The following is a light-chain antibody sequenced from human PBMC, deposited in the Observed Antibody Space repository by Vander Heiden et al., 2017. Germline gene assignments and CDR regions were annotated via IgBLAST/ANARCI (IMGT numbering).Light chain of an antibody. CDR2: LSS. CDR3: MQSLQTPFT. CDR1: HDFFHGTEYNC. V-gene: IGKV2-28*01. Sequence: IILKPSDLPLAALPGEPTSISWSSRHDFFHGTEYNCLAWYVQKPGQSPQLLIYLSSSRASGVPGRFSGSGSGTTFTLKISRVEAEDVGVYYCMQSLQTPFTFGQGTRLDIK. J-gene: IGKJ5*01.